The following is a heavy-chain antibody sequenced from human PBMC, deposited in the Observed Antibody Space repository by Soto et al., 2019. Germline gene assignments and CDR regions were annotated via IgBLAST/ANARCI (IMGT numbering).Heavy chain of an antibody. V-gene: IGHV1-69*06. CDR1: GGTFSSYA. CDR3: ARVCYYDSSGYLGGSYYFDY. CDR2: IIPIFGTA. D-gene: IGHD3-22*01. Sequence: SVKVSCKASGGTFSSYAISWVRQAPGQGLEWMGGIIPIFGTANYAQKFQGRVTITADKSTSTAYMELSSLRSEDTAVYYCARVCYYDSSGYLGGSYYFDYWGQGTLVTVSS. J-gene: IGHJ4*02.